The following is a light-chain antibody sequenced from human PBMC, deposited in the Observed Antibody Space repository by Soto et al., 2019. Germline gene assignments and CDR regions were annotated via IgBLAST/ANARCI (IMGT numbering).Light chain of an antibody. J-gene: IGLJ1*01. CDR1: SSDVGGYNY. V-gene: IGLV2-14*01. Sequence: QSALTQAATVSGSPGQSMTISCTGTSSDVGGYNYVSWYQQFPGKVPKLLIYNLSNRPSGVSNRFSGSKSGNTASLTISGLQAEDEADYFCTSSTSGSLYVFGTGTKVTVL. CDR2: NLS. CDR3: TSSTSGSLYV.